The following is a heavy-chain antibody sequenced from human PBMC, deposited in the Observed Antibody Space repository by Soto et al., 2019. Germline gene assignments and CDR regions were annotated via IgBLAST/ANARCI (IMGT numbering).Heavy chain of an antibody. D-gene: IGHD6-13*01. Sequence: QVPLVQSGAEVKKPGASVKVSCKASGYTFTSYAMHWVRQAPGQRLEWMGWINAGNGNTKYSQKFQGRVTITRDTSASTAYMELSSLRSEDTAVYYCARDQMEAAAGRFDYWGQGTLVTVSS. CDR2: INAGNGNT. J-gene: IGHJ4*02. CDR1: GYTFTSYA. V-gene: IGHV1-3*01. CDR3: ARDQMEAAAGRFDY.